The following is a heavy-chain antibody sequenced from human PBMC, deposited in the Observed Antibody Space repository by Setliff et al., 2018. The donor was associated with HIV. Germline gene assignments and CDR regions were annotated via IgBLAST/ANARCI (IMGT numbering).Heavy chain of an antibody. CDR3: ARGLEYDHSVGYFDY. CDR1: GYSISSGCY. V-gene: IGHV4-38-2*01. CDR2: MYHTGST. Sequence: SETLSLTCAVSGYSISSGCYWGWIRQPPGKGLEWIGSMYHTGSTYYSPSLKSRVTISFDTSKEQFSLKLTSVTAADTAVYYCARGLEYDHSVGYFDYWGQGMLVTVSS. J-gene: IGHJ4*01. D-gene: IGHD1-1*01.